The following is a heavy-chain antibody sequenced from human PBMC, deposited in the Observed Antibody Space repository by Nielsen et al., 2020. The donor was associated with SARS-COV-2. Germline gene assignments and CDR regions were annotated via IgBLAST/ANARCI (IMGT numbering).Heavy chain of an antibody. J-gene: IGHJ6*03. V-gene: IGHV5-51*01. CDR3: ARHTRSSSSFYYYYYMDV. CDR1: GYSFPTYW. Sequence: GESLKISCKGSGYSFPTYWIGWVRQMPGKGLEWMGIIYPGDPDTRYSPSFQGQVTISADKSISTAYLQWSSLKASDTAKYYCARHTRSSSSFYYYYYMDVWGKGTTVTVSS. D-gene: IGHD6-6*01. CDR2: IYPGDPDT.